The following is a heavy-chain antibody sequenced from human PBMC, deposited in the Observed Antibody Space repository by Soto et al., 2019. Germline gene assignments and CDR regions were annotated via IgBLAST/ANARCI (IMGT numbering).Heavy chain of an antibody. CDR2: ISGSSSTI. D-gene: IGHD3-22*01. J-gene: IGHJ5*02. Sequence: GGSLRLSCTASGFNFGSYAMSWVRQAPGKGLEWVSAISGSSSTIYYADSVKGRFTISRDNAKNSLYLQMNSLRDEDTAVYYCASSVGGYYPNWFDPWGQGTLVTVSS. CDR1: GFNFGSYA. V-gene: IGHV3-48*02. CDR3: ASSVGGYYPNWFDP.